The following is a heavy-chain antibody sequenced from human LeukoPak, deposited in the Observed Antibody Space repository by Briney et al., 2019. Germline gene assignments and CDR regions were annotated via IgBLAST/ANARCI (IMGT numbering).Heavy chain of an antibody. CDR2: LIPVLGMS. V-gene: IGHV1-69*04. Sequence: SVKVSCKASGGTFSSYAISWVRQAPGQGLEWMGRLIPVLGMSHYAPGFQGRVTLTADRSTNTAYMELDRLTSDDTAVYFCARDRGGGFDLAFFDHWGQGTLVTVSS. CDR3: ARDRGGGFDLAFFDH. J-gene: IGHJ4*02. CDR1: GGTFSSYA. D-gene: IGHD5-12*01.